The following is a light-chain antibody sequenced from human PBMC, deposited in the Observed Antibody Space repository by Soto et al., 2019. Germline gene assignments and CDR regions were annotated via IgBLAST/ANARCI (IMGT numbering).Light chain of an antibody. CDR1: QSVSRN. Sequence: EIVMTQSPATLSVSPGERATLYCRASQSVSRNLAWYQQRPGQAPRLLISGASTRATGIAARFSGSGSGREFTLTISSLQSGDSALYYCQQYSNWPTFGQGTRLEIK. CDR2: GAS. J-gene: IGKJ5*01. CDR3: QQYSNWPT. V-gene: IGKV3-15*01.